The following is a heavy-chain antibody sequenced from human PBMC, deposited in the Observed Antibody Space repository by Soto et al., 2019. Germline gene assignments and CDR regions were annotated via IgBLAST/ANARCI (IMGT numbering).Heavy chain of an antibody. V-gene: IGHV3-11*01. CDR3: AKMSIENYYDPVFS. D-gene: IGHD3-22*01. J-gene: IGHJ4*02. Sequence: QVQLVESGGGLVKTSGSLRIACAASGFTFSDYYMSWVRQAPGKGLEWVSYISSSGNTIYYADSVKGRFTISRDNAKNSVYLQMNSLRAEDTALYFCAKMSIENYYDPVFSWGQGTLVTVSS. CDR1: GFTFSDYY. CDR2: ISSSGNTI.